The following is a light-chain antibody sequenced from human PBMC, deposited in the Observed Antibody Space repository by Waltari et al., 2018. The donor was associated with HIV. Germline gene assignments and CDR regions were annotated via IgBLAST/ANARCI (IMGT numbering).Light chain of an antibody. CDR2: RNN. CDR3: AAWDDTLTVV. V-gene: IGLV1-47*01. J-gene: IGLJ2*01. Sequence: QSVLTQPPSASGTPGQSVTIPCSGTSSTIGTNYVSWYQQFPGTAPKLLIYRNNKRPSGVPDRFSGSKSGTSASLDISGLRSDDEAEYYCAAWDDTLTVVFGGGTKLTVL. CDR1: SSTIGTNY.